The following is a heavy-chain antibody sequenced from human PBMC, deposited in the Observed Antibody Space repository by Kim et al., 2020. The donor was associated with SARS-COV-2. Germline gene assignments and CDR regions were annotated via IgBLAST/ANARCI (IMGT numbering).Heavy chain of an antibody. V-gene: IGHV3-23*01. J-gene: IGHJ4*02. CDR3: EASDF. Sequence: SASGVGTHYAASVGGRFTISRDNSKSTLFLQMSSLRVEDTAVYYCEASDFWGQGALVTVSS. CDR2: SASGVGT.